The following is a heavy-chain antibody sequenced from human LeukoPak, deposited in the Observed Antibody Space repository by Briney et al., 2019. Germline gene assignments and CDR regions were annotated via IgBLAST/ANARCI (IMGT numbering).Heavy chain of an antibody. J-gene: IGHJ4*02. CDR2: IGTSSTTI. CDR1: GFTFSSYT. CDR3: ARDGDYYGSGSNYDY. D-gene: IGHD3-10*01. V-gene: IGHV3-48*01. Sequence: GGSLRLSCAASGFTFSSYTMNWVCQPPGKGLEWVSNIGTSSTTIYYADSVKGRFTISRDNAKNSLYLQMNSLRADDTAVYYCARDGDYYGSGSNYDYWGQGTLVTVSS.